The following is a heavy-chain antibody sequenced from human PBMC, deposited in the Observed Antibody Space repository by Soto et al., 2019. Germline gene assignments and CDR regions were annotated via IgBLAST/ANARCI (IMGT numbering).Heavy chain of an antibody. V-gene: IGHV1-18*01. D-gene: IGHD4-17*01. J-gene: IGHJ6*02. Sequence: ASVKVSCKASGYTFTSYGISWVRQAPGQGLEWMGWISAYNGNTNYAQKLQGRVTMTTDTSTSTAYMELRSLRSDDTAVYYCARDRSDGDYCYYYYYYGMDVWGQGTTVTVSS. CDR1: GYTFTSYG. CDR3: ARDRSDGDYCYYYYYYGMDV. CDR2: ISAYNGNT.